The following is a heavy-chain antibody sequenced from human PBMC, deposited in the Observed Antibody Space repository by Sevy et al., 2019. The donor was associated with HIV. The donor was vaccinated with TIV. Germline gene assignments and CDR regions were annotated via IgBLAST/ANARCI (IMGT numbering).Heavy chain of an antibody. Sequence: GGSLRLSCAASGFTFSSYAMHWVRQAPGKGLKWVAVILYGGGEKYYSDSVKGRFTISRDNSKNTLYLQMNSLRPEDTAVYYCAKDDILGYCSGGSCYPGYWGQGTLVTVSS. D-gene: IGHD2-15*01. CDR2: ILYGGGEK. J-gene: IGHJ4*02. CDR3: AKDDILGYCSGGSCYPGY. V-gene: IGHV3-30*18. CDR1: GFTFSSYA.